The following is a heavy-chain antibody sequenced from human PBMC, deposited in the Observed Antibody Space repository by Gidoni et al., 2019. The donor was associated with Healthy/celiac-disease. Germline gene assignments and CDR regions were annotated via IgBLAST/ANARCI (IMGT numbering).Heavy chain of an antibody. CDR1: GFTFSSYG. V-gene: IGHV3-33*01. CDR3: AREVEDNWNYGRYYYYYGMDV. D-gene: IGHD1-7*01. J-gene: IGHJ6*02. Sequence: QVQLVESGGGVVQPGRSLRLSCAASGFTFSSYGMHWVRQAPGKGLGWVAVIWYDGSNKYYADAVKGRFTISRDNSKNTLYLQMNSLRAEDTAVYYCAREVEDNWNYGRYYYYYGMDVWGQGTTVTVSS. CDR2: IWYDGSNK.